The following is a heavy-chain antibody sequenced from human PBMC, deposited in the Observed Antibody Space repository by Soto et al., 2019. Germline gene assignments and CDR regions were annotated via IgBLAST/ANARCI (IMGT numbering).Heavy chain of an antibody. D-gene: IGHD2-8*02. CDR1: GFTFTTYA. Sequence: GGSLRLSCAASGFTFTTYAMSWVRQAPGKGLEWVSYISSSGSTIYYADSVKGRFTISRDNAKNSLYLQMNSLRAEDTAVYYCASEPGALDYWGQGTQVTVSS. CDR3: ASEPGALDY. V-gene: IGHV3-11*01. J-gene: IGHJ4*02. CDR2: ISSSGSTI.